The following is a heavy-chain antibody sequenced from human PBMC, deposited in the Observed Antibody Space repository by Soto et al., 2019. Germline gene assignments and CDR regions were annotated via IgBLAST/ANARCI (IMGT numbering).Heavy chain of an antibody. Sequence: QPGGSLRLSCAASGFSFSDSAMSWVRQPPGKGLEWLSAVNPEGSDTYYADSVKGRFTISRDNSKNTVNLQMNSLRVEDTAVYYCAKQLGYCSAGRCYFDYWGQGTQVTVSS. D-gene: IGHD2-15*01. CDR1: GFSFSDSA. CDR2: VNPEGSDT. J-gene: IGHJ4*02. V-gene: IGHV3-23*01. CDR3: AKQLGYCSAGRCYFDY.